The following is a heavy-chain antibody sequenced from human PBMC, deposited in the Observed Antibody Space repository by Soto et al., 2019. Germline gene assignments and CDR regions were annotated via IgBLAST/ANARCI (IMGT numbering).Heavy chain of an antibody. J-gene: IGHJ5*02. V-gene: IGHV3-30*18. D-gene: IGHD2-21*02. CDR2: ISYDGSNK. CDR1: GFTFSSYG. Sequence: VQLVESGGGVVQPGRSLRLSCAASGFTFSSYGMHWVRQAPGKGLEWVAVISYDGSNKYYADSVKGRFTISRDNSKNTLYLQMNSLRAEDTAVYYCAKGNIVVVTAILYNWFDPWGQGTLVTVSS. CDR3: AKGNIVVVTAILYNWFDP.